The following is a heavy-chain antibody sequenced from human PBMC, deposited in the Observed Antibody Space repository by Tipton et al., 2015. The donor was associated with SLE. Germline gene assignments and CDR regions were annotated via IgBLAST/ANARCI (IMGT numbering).Heavy chain of an antibody. D-gene: IGHD6-13*01. V-gene: IGHV4-30-2*01. CDR1: GGSIRSGGYS. J-gene: IGHJ3*02. Sequence: TLSLTCAVPGGSIRSGGYSWSWIRQPPGKGLEWIGYIYHSGSTYYNPSLKSRVTISVDRSKNQFSLKLSSVTAADTAVYYCARAGDSRDFDGFEIWGQGTIVTVSS. CDR3: ARAGDSRDFDGFEI. CDR2: IYHSGST.